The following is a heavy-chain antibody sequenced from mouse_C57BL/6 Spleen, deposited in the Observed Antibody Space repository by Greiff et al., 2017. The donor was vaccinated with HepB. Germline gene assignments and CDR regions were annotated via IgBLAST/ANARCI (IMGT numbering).Heavy chain of an antibody. J-gene: IGHJ3*01. D-gene: IGHD2-4*01. CDR3: SYDYPAWFAY. CDR1: GYTFTSYW. Sequence: QVQLKQPGAELVKPGASVKLSCKASGYTFTSYWMHWVKQRPGQGLEWIGMIHPNSGSTNYNEKFKSKATLTVDKSSSTAYMQLSSLTSEDSAVYYCSYDYPAWFAYWGQGTLVTVSA. CDR2: IHPNSGST. V-gene: IGHV1-64*01.